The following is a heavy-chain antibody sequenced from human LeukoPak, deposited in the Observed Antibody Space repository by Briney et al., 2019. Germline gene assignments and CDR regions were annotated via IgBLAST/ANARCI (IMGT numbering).Heavy chain of an antibody. CDR3: ATVASGWYPDY. CDR2: IDSSGIT. V-gene: IGHV4-59*01. J-gene: IGHJ4*02. D-gene: IGHD6-19*01. CDR1: GGSISSFY. Sequence: SETLSLTCTVSGGSISSFYYTWIRQPPGKGLEWIGYIDSSGITYYNSSLNSRVTISLDTSQNQFSLKLNSVTAAYTAVYYCATVASGWYPDYWGQGALVTVAS.